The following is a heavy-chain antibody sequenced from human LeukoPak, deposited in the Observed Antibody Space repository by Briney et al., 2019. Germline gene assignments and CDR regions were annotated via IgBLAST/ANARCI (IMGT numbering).Heavy chain of an antibody. V-gene: IGHV3-48*03. Sequence: GGSLRLSCTVSGLNFGDFAMNWVRQAPGKGLEWVSYISSSSSTIYYADSVKGRFTISRDNAKNSLCLQMNSLRAEDTAVYYCARDRSGGIYYFDYWGQGTLVTVSS. CDR1: GLNFGDFA. CDR3: ARDRSGGIYYFDY. J-gene: IGHJ4*02. CDR2: ISSSSSTI. D-gene: IGHD1-14*01.